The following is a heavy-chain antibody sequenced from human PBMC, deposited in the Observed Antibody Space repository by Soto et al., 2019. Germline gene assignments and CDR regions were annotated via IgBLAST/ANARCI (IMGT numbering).Heavy chain of an antibody. V-gene: IGHV3-23*01. CDR1: GFTFSSYN. J-gene: IGHJ6*03. CDR3: AKLSGYDYYYYIDV. CDR2: ITGSGGST. Sequence: PGGSLRLSCAASGFTFSSYNMNWVRQGPGKGLEWVSAITGSGGSTYYVDSVKGRFTISRDNSKNTLHLQMNSLRAEDSAVYYCAKLSGYDYYYYIDVWGKGTTVTVSS. D-gene: IGHD1-26*01.